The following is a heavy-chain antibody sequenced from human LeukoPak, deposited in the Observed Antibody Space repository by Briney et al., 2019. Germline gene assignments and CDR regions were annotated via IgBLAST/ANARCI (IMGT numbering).Heavy chain of an antibody. J-gene: IGHJ4*02. CDR3: ARGDTNYDFWSGPRRYFDY. V-gene: IGHV4-34*01. Sequence: SETLSLTCAVYGGSFFGYFWSWIRQPPGKGLEWIGELNHSGSTNYNPSLKSRVTISVDTSKHQFSLKLSSVTAADTAVYYCARGDTNYDFWSGPRRYFDYWGQGTLVTVSS. CDR2: LNHSGST. D-gene: IGHD3-3*01. CDR1: GGSFFGYF.